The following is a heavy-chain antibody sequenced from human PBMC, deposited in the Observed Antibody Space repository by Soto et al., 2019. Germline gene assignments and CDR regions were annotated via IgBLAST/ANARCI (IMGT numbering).Heavy chain of an antibody. J-gene: IGHJ4*02. V-gene: IGHV3-23*01. Sequence: GGSLRLSCAASGFTFSSYAMSWVRQAPGKGLEWVSGIRGSGSTTYYADSVKGRFTISRDNSENTLYLQMNSLRAEDTAVYYCAKDRGYDFWSGYTFDYWGQGPLVTVSS. CDR2: IRGSGSTT. CDR1: GFTFSSYA. D-gene: IGHD3-3*01. CDR3: AKDRGYDFWSGYTFDY.